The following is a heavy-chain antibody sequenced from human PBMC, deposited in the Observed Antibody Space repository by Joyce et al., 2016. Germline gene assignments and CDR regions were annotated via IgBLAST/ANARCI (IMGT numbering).Heavy chain of an antibody. Sequence: EVQLVESGGGLVQPGGSPRLSCAASGFTFSSHWMSWVRQAQGKGLEWVANINPEGSKKNYADTVKGRFIISRDNAKNALYVQMHSLRAEDTAVYYCAREFKWNWDFWGQGTLVTVSS. CDR1: GFTFSSHW. J-gene: IGHJ4*02. CDR2: INPEGSKK. D-gene: IGHD1-1*01. V-gene: IGHV3-7*04. CDR3: AREFKWNWDF.